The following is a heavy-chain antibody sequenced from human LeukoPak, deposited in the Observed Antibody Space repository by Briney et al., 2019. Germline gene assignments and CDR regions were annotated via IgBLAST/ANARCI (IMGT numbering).Heavy chain of an antibody. D-gene: IGHD3-22*01. J-gene: IGHJ4*02. Sequence: SETLSLTCIGSGCSISSYYWSWIRPPPGKGLEWIGYIYYSGSTNYNPSLKSRVTISVDTSKNQFSLKLSSVTAADTAVYYCARGAGWYDSRAYFDYWGQGTLVSVRS. CDR2: IYYSGST. CDR3: ARGAGWYDSRAYFDY. V-gene: IGHV4-59*01. CDR1: GCSISSYY.